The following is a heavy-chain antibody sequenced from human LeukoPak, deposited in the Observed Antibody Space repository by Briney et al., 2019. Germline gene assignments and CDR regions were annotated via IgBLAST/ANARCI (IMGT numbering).Heavy chain of an antibody. CDR1: GFTFSDYS. V-gene: IGHV3-21*01. D-gene: IGHD7-27*01. CDR3: AKALGWFFDL. Sequence: TGGSLRLSCAASGFTFSDYSMNWVRQAPGKGLEWVSSISATSSHIYHAGAVKGRFTTSRDNAKNSLFLQMNSLRVEDTAVYYCAKALGWFFDLWGRGTLVTVSS. CDR2: ISATSSHI. J-gene: IGHJ2*01.